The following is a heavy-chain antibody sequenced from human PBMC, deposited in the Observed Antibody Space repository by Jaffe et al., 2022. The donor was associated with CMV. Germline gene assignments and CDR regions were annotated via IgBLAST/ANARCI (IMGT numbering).Heavy chain of an antibody. Sequence: QVHLMQSGAEVKRPGVSVKVSCEASDHTFTKNYMHWVRQAPGQGLEWMGIIDPSDGTTSYAQKFQGRVTLTRDTSTRTVYMELSSLRSEDTAVYYCARGSSGGANLEYWGQGTLVTVSS. CDR1: DHTFTKNY. J-gene: IGHJ4*02. CDR3: ARGSSGGANLEY. V-gene: IGHV1-46*01. CDR2: IDPSDGTT. D-gene: IGHD3-16*01.